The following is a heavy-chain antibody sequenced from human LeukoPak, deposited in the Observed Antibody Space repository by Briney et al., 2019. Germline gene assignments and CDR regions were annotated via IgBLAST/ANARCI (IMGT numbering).Heavy chain of an antibody. J-gene: IGHJ5*02. CDR3: ARGNYYGSGSYRWFEP. Sequence: SETLSLTCTVSGGSISTYYWSWIRQPPGKGLEWIGYIYYSGSTNYNPSLKSRVTISVDTSKNQFSLNLNSVTAADTAVYFCARGNYYGSGSYRWFEPWGQGTLVTVSS. CDR2: IYYSGST. CDR1: GGSISTYY. D-gene: IGHD3-10*01. V-gene: IGHV4-59*01.